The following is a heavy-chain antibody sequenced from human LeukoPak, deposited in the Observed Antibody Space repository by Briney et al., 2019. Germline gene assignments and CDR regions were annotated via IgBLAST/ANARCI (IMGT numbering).Heavy chain of an antibody. D-gene: IGHD1-7*01. Sequence: SETLSLTCAVYGGSFSGYYWSWIRQPPGKGLEWIGEINHSGSTNYNPSLKSRVTISVDTSKNQFSLKLSSVTAADTAVYYCARDRLELRESVFDYWGQGTLVTVSS. J-gene: IGHJ4*02. CDR1: GGSFSGYY. CDR3: ARDRLELRESVFDY. V-gene: IGHV4-34*01. CDR2: INHSGST.